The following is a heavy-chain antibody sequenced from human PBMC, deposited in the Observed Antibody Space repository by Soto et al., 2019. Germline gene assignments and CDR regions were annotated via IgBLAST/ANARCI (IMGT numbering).Heavy chain of an antibody. CDR2: ISSSSSYI. Sequence: EVQLVESGGGLVKPGGSLRLSCAASGFTFSSYSMNWVRQAPGKGLEWVSSISSSSSYIYYADSVKGRFTISRDNANNSLYLQMNSLRAEDTAVYYCAREGPAHAFDIWGQGTMVTVSS. CDR1: GFTFSSYS. D-gene: IGHD2-2*01. V-gene: IGHV3-21*01. CDR3: AREGPAHAFDI. J-gene: IGHJ3*02.